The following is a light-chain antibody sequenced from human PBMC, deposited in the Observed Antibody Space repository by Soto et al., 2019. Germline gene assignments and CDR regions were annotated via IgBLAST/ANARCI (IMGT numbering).Light chain of an antibody. CDR1: GSDIGTYKD. V-gene: IGLV2-8*01. CDR3: TSYAGSSNWV. J-gene: IGLJ3*02. Sequence: QSALTQPPSASGSPGQSGTISCTGTGSDIGTYKDVSWYQQHPGQAPKLMIYGVSRRPSGVPDRFSGSKSGNTAPLTVSGLQSEDEADYYCTSYAGSSNWVFGGGTKLTVL. CDR2: GVS.